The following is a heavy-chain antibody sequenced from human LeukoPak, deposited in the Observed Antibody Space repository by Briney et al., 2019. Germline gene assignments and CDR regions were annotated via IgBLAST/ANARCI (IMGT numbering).Heavy chain of an antibody. V-gene: IGHV3-9*01. CDR2: ISCICGSV. Sequence: GRSLRLSCAAYGFTFGDYAMHWVRQAPGQGLEWVSGISCICGSVGYAESVKGRFTITRDNATNSLYMHMNSMRAEDTALYYCAKGVVVVPAAIYYGMDVWGQGTTVTVSS. CDR3: AKGVVVVPAAIYYGMDV. J-gene: IGHJ6*02. CDR1: GFTFGDYA. D-gene: IGHD2-2*02.